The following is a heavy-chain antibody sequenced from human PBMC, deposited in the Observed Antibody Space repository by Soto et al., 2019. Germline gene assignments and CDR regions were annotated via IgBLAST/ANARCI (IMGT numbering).Heavy chain of an antibody. CDR3: TTADPDYYDSSGYYLGPAFDI. Sequence: GGSLRLSCAASGFTFSNAWMNWVRQAPGKGLEWVGRIKSKTDGGTTDYAAPVKGRFTISRDDSKNTLYLQMNSLKTEDTAVYYCTTADPDYYDSSGYYLGPAFDIWGQGTMVTVSS. CDR1: GFTFSNAW. CDR2: IKSKTDGGTT. D-gene: IGHD3-22*01. V-gene: IGHV3-15*07. J-gene: IGHJ3*02.